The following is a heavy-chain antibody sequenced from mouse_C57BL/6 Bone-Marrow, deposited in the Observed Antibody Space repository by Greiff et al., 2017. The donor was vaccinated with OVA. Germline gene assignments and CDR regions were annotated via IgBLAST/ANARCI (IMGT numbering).Heavy chain of an antibody. V-gene: IGHV7-3*01. J-gene: IGHJ2*01. CDR2: IRNKPNGSTT. CDR3: ARYKGRVAVDYFDY. Sequence: EVMLVDSGGGLVQPGDSLSLSCAASGFTFTNYYMSWVRQPPGKALEWLAFIRNKPNGSTTEYSASVKGRFTISRDNSQSILYLQMNALRAEDSATYYCARYKGRVAVDYFDYWGQGTALTVSS. CDR1: GFTFTNYY. D-gene: IGHD1-1*01.